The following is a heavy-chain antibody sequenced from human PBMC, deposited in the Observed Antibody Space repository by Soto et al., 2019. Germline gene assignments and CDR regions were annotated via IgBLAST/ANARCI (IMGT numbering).Heavy chain of an antibody. V-gene: IGHV3-11*01. J-gene: IGHJ6*03. CDR1: GFTFSDYY. CDR3: ARVSLGYCSSTSCYRSDHYYYYYMDV. D-gene: IGHD2-2*01. CDR2: ISSSGSTI. Sequence: GGSLRLSCAASGFTFSDYYMSWIRQAPGKGLEWVSYISSSGSTIYYADSGKGRFTISRDNAKNSLYLQMNSLRAEDTAVYYCARVSLGYCSSTSCYRSDHYYYYYMDVWGKGTTVTVSS.